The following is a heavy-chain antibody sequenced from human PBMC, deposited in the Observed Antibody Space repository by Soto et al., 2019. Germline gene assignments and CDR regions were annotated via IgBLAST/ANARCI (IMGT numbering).Heavy chain of an antibody. Sequence: QVQLVQSGAEMKKPGASVKVSCKASGYTFTSYGLTWVRQAPGQGLEWMGWISAYNGNTNYAQQLQGRVSMTTETSTNTAYMELRSLRSDDTAVYYCARDDRVAGTPYYSDYWGQGTLVTVSS. CDR2: ISAYNGNT. D-gene: IGHD6-19*01. V-gene: IGHV1-18*01. J-gene: IGHJ4*02. CDR1: GYTFTSYG. CDR3: ARDDRVAGTPYYSDY.